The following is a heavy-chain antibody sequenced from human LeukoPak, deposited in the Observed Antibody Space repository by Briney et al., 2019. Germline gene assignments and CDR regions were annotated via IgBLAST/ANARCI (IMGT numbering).Heavy chain of an antibody. V-gene: IGHV3-30*18. CDR2: ISYDGSNK. J-gene: IGHJ6*03. D-gene: IGHD3-16*01. CDR3: AKKLGPNYYYMDV. Sequence: GGSLRLSCAASGFTFSSYGMHWVRQAPGKGLEWVAVISYDGSNKYYADSVKGRFTISRDNSKNTLYLQMNSLRAEDTAVYYCAKKLGPNYYYMDVWGKGTTVTISS. CDR1: GFTFSSYG.